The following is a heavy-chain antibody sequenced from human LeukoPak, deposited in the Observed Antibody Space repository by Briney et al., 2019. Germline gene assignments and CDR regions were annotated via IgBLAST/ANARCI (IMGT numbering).Heavy chain of an antibody. V-gene: IGHV5-51*01. Sequence: GESLKISCKTSGYSFTSHWIGWVRQMPGKGLEWMGIIYPDDSDTRYSPSFRGQVTISADKSTSTAYLQWSSLKVSDTAMYYCARRGFVATTRNWFDPRGQGTLVTVSS. CDR1: GYSFTSHW. D-gene: IGHD5-12*01. CDR3: ARRGFVATTRNWFDP. CDR2: IYPDDSDT. J-gene: IGHJ5*02.